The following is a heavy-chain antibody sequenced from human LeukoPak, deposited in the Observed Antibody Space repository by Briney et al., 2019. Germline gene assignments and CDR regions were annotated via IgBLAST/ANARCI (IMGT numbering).Heavy chain of an antibody. Sequence: GGSLRLSCAASGFTFSSYAMSWVRQAPGKGLEWVSAISGSGGSTNYADSVKGRFTISRDNPKNTLYLQMNSLRAEDTAVYYCARDGPPYYYGSGSYFDYWGQGTLVTVSS. J-gene: IGHJ4*02. V-gene: IGHV3-23*01. CDR1: GFTFSSYA. CDR2: ISGSGGST. CDR3: ARDGPPYYYGSGSYFDY. D-gene: IGHD3-10*01.